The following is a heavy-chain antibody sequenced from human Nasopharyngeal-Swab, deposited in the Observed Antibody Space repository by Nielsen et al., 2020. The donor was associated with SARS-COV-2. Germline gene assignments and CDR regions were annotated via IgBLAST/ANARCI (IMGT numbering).Heavy chain of an antibody. J-gene: IGHJ4*02. D-gene: IGHD5-18*01. Sequence: SGPTLVKPTQTLTLTCTFSGFSLSTSGMRVSWIRQPPGKALEWLARIDWDDDKFYSTSLKTRLTISKDTSKNRVVLTMTNVDPVDTATYYCARVDVDTSMTHWGQGTLVTVSS. CDR2: IDWDDDK. CDR1: GFSLSTSGMR. V-gene: IGHV2-70*04. CDR3: ARVDVDTSMTH.